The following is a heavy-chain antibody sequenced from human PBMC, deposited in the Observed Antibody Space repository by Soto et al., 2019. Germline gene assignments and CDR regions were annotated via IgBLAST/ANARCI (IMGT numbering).Heavy chain of an antibody. J-gene: IGHJ4*02. V-gene: IGHV3-23*01. CDR1: GFTVSSYA. D-gene: IGHD6-13*01. CDR2: ISGSGGST. CDR3: AQTRGSSWYRDYFDY. Sequence: EVQLFESGGGLVQPGGSLRLSCAASGFTVSSYAMSWVRQAPGKGLEWVSAISGSGGSTYYADSVKGRFTISRDNSKNTLYLQMNSLRAEDTAVYYCAQTRGSSWYRDYFDYWCQGTLVTVSS.